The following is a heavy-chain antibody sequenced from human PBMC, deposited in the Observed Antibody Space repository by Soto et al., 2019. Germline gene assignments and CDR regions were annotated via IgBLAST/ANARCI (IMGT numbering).Heavy chain of an antibody. V-gene: IGHV4-34*01. J-gene: IGHJ4*02. CDR1: GGSFSGYY. CDR2: INHSGST. CDR3: ARDSVRGIAARRSDY. D-gene: IGHD6-6*01. Sequence: SETLSLTCAVYGGSFSGYYWSWIRQPPGKGLEWIGEINHSGSTNYNPSLKSRVTISVDTSKNQFSLKLSSVTAADTAVYYCARDSVRGIAARRSDYWGRGTLVTVSS.